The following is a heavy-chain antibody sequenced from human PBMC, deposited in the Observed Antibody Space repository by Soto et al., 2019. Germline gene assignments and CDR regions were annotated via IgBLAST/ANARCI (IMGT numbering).Heavy chain of an antibody. V-gene: IGHV1-18*01. D-gene: IGHD2-21*01. J-gene: IGHJ6*02. CDR1: GYTFTTYG. CDR2: IRAYNGNT. CDR3: ARELLSVADYYGMDV. Sequence: GASVKVSCKASGYTFTTYGISWVRQAPGQGLEWMGWIRAYNGNTNYAQKFQGRVTMTTDTSTSTAYMELRSLRSDDTAVYYCARELLSVADYYGMDVWGQGTTVTVSS.